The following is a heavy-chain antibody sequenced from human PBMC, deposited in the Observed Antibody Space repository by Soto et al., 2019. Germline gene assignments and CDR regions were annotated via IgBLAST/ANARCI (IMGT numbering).Heavy chain of an antibody. D-gene: IGHD2-8*02. CDR2: ITSAGSYI. Sequence: EVQLVESGGGLVKPGGSLRLSCAASGFTFSNYNMNWVRQPPGKGLEWVSSITSAGSYIYYAESLKGRVTISRDNAKNSMFIQMTSLRAADTALYFCARGILGGVRIDYGMDVWGQGTTVTVSS. V-gene: IGHV3-21*01. J-gene: IGHJ6*02. CDR3: ARGILGGVRIDYGMDV. CDR1: GFTFSNYN.